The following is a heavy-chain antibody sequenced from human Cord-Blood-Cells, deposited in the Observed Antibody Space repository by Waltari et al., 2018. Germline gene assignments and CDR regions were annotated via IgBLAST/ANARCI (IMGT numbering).Heavy chain of an antibody. J-gene: IGHJ4*02. CDR1: GFTFSSYA. D-gene: IGHD4-17*01. CDR3: ARGMSDYGDFDY. V-gene: IGHV3-30-3*01. Sequence: QVQLVESGGGVVQPGRSLRLSCAASGFTFSSYAMHWVGQAPGKGLEWVAVIAYDGINKYYADSVKGRFTISRDNSKNTLYLQMNSLRAEDTAVYYCARGMSDYGDFDYWGQGTLVTVSS. CDR2: IAYDGINK.